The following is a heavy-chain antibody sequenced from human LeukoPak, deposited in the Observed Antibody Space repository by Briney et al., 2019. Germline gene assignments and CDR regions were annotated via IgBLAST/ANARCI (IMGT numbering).Heavy chain of an antibody. J-gene: IGHJ4*02. D-gene: IGHD3-22*01. V-gene: IGHV1-18*01. CDR2: ISAYNGNT. CDR3: ARDTAPNDSSGYPDDY. Sequence: GASVKVSCKASGYTFATYGISWVRQAPGQGLEWMGWISAYNGNTNYAQKFQGRVTMTTDTSTSTAYMELRGLRSDDTAVYYCARDTAPNDSSGYPDDYWGQGTLVTVSS. CDR1: GYTFATYG.